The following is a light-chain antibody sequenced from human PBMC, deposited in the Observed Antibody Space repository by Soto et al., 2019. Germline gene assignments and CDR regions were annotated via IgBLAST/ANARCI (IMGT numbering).Light chain of an antibody. V-gene: IGKV3-20*01. CDR3: QQYGRSHT. Sequence: NVLTQSPGTLSLSPGERATLSCRASQSAGSSYLAWYQQKPGQAPRLVIYGSSSRATGIPDRFNGSGSGTDFTLTISRLEPEDFAVYYCQQYGRSHTFGGGTKVDIK. CDR1: QSAGSSY. J-gene: IGKJ4*01. CDR2: GSS.